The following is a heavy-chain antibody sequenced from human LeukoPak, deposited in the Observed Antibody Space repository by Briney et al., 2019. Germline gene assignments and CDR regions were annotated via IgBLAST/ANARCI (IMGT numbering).Heavy chain of an antibody. D-gene: IGHD5-18*01. CDR3: ARGRYTDY. Sequence: SETLSLTCTVSGVFISSYYWSWIRQPPGKGLEWIGNFYYSGSTYYNPSLKSRVTISVDTSKNQFSLKLSSVTAADTAVYYCARGRYTDYWGQGTLVTVSS. J-gene: IGHJ4*02. V-gene: IGHV4-59*12. CDR1: GVFISSYY. CDR2: FYYSGST.